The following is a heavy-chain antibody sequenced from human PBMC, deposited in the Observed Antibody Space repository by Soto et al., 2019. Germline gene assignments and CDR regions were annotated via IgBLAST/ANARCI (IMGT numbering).Heavy chain of an antibody. CDR3: ARVGDYYGSGSYYPLGYYGMDV. D-gene: IGHD3-10*01. J-gene: IGHJ6*02. V-gene: IGHV4-59*01. Sequence: NPSETLSLTCTVSGGSISSYYWSWIRQPPGKGLEWIGYIYYSGSTNYNPSLKSRVTISVDTSKNQFSLKLSSVTAADTAVYYCARVGDYYGSGSYYPLGYYGMDVWGQGTTVTVSS. CDR2: IYYSGST. CDR1: GGSISSYY.